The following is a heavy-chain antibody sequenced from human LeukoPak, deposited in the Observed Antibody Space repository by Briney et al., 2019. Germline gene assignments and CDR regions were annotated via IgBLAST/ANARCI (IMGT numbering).Heavy chain of an antibody. CDR1: GFTFSNYW. CDR2: IKQDGGEE. Sequence: GGSLRLSCAASGFTFSNYWMSWVRQAPGKGLEWVANIKQDGGEEYYVDSVKGRFTISRDNAKNSLDLQVNSLRAEDTAVYYCARDQPGPYFDYWGQGTLVTVSS. D-gene: IGHD2-21*01. J-gene: IGHJ4*02. CDR3: ARDQPGPYFDY. V-gene: IGHV3-7*01.